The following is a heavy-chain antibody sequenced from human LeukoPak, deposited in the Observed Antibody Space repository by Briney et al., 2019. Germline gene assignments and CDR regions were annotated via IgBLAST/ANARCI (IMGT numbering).Heavy chain of an antibody. J-gene: IGHJ6*04. D-gene: IGHD3-3*01. CDR1: GGTFSSYA. V-gene: IGHV1-69*05. Sequence: SVKVSCKASGGTFSSYAISWVRQAPGQGLEWMGGIIPIFGTANYAQKFQGRVTITTDESTSTAYMELSSLRSEDTAVYYCARATMGFWSGYSAFGSTDVWGKGTTVTVSS. CDR3: ARATMGFWSGYSAFGSTDV. CDR2: IIPIFGTA.